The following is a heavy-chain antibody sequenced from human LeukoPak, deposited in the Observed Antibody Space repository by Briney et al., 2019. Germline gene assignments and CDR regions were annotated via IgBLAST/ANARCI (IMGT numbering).Heavy chain of an antibody. Sequence: SVKVSFKASGGTFSIYAISWVRQAPGQGLEWMGGIIPIFGTANYAQKFQGRVTITADESTSTAYMELSSLRSEDTAVYYCARESEWFGEPFDYWGQGTLVTVSS. J-gene: IGHJ4*02. CDR2: IIPIFGTA. D-gene: IGHD3-10*01. V-gene: IGHV1-69*01. CDR3: ARESEWFGEPFDY. CDR1: GGTFSIYA.